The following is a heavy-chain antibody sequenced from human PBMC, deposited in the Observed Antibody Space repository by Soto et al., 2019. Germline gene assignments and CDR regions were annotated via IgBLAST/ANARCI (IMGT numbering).Heavy chain of an antibody. CDR1: GFTFSSYG. CDR2: ISYDGSNK. V-gene: IGHV3-30*18. J-gene: IGHJ4*02. Sequence: QVQLVESGGGVVQPGRSLRLSCAASGFTFSSYGMHWVRQAPGKGLEWVAVISYDGSNKYYADSVKGRFTISRDNSKNTLYLQMNSLRAEDTAVYYCAKDPALEDGDPQVWGQGTLVTVSS. CDR3: AKDPALEDGDPQV. D-gene: IGHD4-17*01.